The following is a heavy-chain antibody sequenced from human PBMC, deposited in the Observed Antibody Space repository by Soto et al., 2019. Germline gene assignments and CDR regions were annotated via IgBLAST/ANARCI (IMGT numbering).Heavy chain of an antibody. J-gene: IGHJ4*02. CDR3: ARDQKNYYDSSGYYL. CDR1: GFTFSSYS. CDR2: ISSSSSYI. Sequence: GGSLRLSCAASGFTFSSYSMNWVRQAPGKGLEWVSSISSSSSYIYYADSVKGRFTISRDNAKNSLYLQMNGLRAEDTAVYYCARDQKNYYDSSGYYLWGQGTLVTVSS. D-gene: IGHD3-22*01. V-gene: IGHV3-21*01.